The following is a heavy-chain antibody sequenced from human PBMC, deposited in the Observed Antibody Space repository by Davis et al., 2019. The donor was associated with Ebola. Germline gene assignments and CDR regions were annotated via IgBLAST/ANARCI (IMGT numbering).Heavy chain of an antibody. CDR3: ARDYSVDY. CDR1: GFTFTNYW. D-gene: IGHD2-21*01. Sequence: HTGGSLRLSCAASGFTFTNYWMHWIRQAPGKGLVWVSRINSDGRSTDYADSVKGRFTISRDNAKNMLYLQMNSLRVEDTAVYYCARDYSVDYWGQGTLVTVSS. CDR2: INSDGRST. J-gene: IGHJ4*02. V-gene: IGHV3-74*01.